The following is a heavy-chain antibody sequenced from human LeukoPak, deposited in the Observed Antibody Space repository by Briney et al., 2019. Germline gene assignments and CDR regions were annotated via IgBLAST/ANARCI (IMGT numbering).Heavy chain of an antibody. CDR2: INHSGST. D-gene: IGHD2-21*02. V-gene: IGHV4-34*01. J-gene: IGHJ6*03. Sequence: SETLSLTCAVYGGSFSGYYWSWIRQPPGKGLEWIGEINHSGSTNYNPSLKSRVTISVDTSKNQFSLKLSSVTAADTAVYYCARAKRIVVVTASYYYYYYMDVWGKGTTVTISS. CDR3: ARAKRIVVVTASYYYYYYMDV. CDR1: GGSFSGYY.